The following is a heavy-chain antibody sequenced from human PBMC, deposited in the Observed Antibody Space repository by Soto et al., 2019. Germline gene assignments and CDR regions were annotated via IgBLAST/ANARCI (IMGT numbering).Heavy chain of an antibody. Sequence: GGSLRLSCAASGFTFSSYWMHWVRQAPGKGLEYVSRINSDGSGTNYADSVKGRFTISRDNAKNTVYLQMSSLRAEDMAVYYCARRARPDFYYMDVWGKGTTVTVSS. CDR3: ARRARPDFYYMDV. CDR2: INSDGSGT. J-gene: IGHJ6*03. D-gene: IGHD6-6*01. CDR1: GFTFSSYW. V-gene: IGHV3-74*01.